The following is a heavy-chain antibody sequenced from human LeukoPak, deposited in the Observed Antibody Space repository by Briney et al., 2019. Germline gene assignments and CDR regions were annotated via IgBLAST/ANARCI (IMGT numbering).Heavy chain of an antibody. CDR3: ARGPPPDFDY. Sequence: SETLSLTCTVSGGSISSGSYYWSWIRQPAGKGLEWIGRIHPSGSTNYNPSLKSRVTLSVDTSKNQFSLKLSSVTAADTAVYYCARGPPPDFDYWGRGTLVTVSS. V-gene: IGHV4-61*02. CDR2: IHPSGST. J-gene: IGHJ4*02. CDR1: GGSISSGSYY.